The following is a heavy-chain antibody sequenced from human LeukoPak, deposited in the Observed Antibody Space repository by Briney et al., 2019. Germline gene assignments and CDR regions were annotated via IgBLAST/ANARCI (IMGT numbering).Heavy chain of an antibody. CDR3: ARAYPSSGHNNFNYFDY. V-gene: IGHV4-39*01. J-gene: IGHJ4*02. CDR1: GCSISSSSYY. CDR2: IYYSGST. Sequence: SETLSLTCTASGCSISSSSYYWGWIRQPPGKGLEWIGSIYYSGSTYYNPSLKSRVTISVDTSKNQFSLKLSSVTAADTAVYYCARAYPSSGHNNFNYFDYWGQGTLVTVSS. D-gene: IGHD3-22*01.